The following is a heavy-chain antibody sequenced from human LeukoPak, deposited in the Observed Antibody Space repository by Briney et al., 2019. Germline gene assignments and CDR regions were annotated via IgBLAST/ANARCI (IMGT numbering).Heavy chain of an antibody. Sequence: PGGSLRLSCAASGFTFSSYWMSWVRQAPGKGLEWVSYISSNSYTIYYADSVKGRFTISRDNAKNSLYLQMNSLRAEDTAVYYCARVVCSGGYCYSDYWGQGTLVTVSS. CDR1: GFTFSSYW. CDR3: ARVVCSGGYCYSDY. J-gene: IGHJ4*02. D-gene: IGHD2-15*01. V-gene: IGHV3-48*04. CDR2: ISSNSYTI.